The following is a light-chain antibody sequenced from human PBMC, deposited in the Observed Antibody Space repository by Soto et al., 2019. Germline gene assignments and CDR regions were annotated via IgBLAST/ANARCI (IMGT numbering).Light chain of an antibody. CDR3: CSYAGSIVV. Sequence: QSALTQPASVSGSPGQSITISCTGTSSDVGSYNLVSWYQQHPGEAPKLMIYEVSKRPSGVSNRFSGSKSGNTASLTISGLQAEDEADYYCCSYAGSIVVFGGGTKLTVL. CDR2: EVS. CDR1: SSDVGSYNL. J-gene: IGLJ2*01. V-gene: IGLV2-23*02.